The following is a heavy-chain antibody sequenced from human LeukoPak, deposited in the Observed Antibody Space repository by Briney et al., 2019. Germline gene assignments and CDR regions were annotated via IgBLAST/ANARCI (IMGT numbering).Heavy chain of an antibody. D-gene: IGHD3-10*01. CDR1: GGSISSYY. CDR2: IYTSGST. J-gene: IGHJ6*02. CDR3: ARDGSTMARYYYYGMDV. Sequence: PSETLSLTCTVSGGSISSYYWSWIRQPAGKGLEWIGRIYTSGSTNYNPSLKSRVTMSVDTSKNQFSLKPSSVTAADTAVYYCARDGSTMARYYYYGMDVWGQGTTVTVSS. V-gene: IGHV4-4*07.